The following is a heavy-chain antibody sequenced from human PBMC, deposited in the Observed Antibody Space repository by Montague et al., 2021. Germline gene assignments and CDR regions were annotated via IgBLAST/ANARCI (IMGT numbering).Heavy chain of an antibody. D-gene: IGHD7-27*01. J-gene: IGHJ4*02. CDR1: GGSISEFY. Sequence: SETLSLTYTVTGGSISEFYWSWIRQSPEKGLEWIGYIYDSGTTNYNPSLKSRVTISADTSMNQFSLNLRSVTAADTAVYFCARRLGIRAPFDYWGQGTLVTVSS. CDR3: ARRLGIRAPFDY. CDR2: IYDSGTT. V-gene: IGHV4-59*08.